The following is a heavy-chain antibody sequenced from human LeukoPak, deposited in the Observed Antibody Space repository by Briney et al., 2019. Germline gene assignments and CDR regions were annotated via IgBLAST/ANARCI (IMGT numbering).Heavy chain of an antibody. Sequence: PGGSLRLSCAASGFTFSSYGMHWVRQAPGKGLEWVAVISYDGSNKYYADSVKGRFTISRDNSKNTLYLQMNSLRAEDTAVYYCAKERGGSFDYWGQGTLVTVSS. CDR1: GFTFSSYG. V-gene: IGHV3-30*18. D-gene: IGHD2-15*01. J-gene: IGHJ4*02. CDR2: ISYDGSNK. CDR3: AKERGGSFDY.